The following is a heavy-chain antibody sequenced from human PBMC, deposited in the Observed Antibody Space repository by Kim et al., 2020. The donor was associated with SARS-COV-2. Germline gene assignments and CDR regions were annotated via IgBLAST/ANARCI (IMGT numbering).Heavy chain of an antibody. CDR3: ARAADRLDV. J-gene: IGHJ6*02. Sequence: GSTNYNPSLKSRVTISVDTSKNQFSLKLSSVTAADTAVYYCARAADRLDVWGQGTTVTVSS. CDR2: GST. V-gene: IGHV4-59*01.